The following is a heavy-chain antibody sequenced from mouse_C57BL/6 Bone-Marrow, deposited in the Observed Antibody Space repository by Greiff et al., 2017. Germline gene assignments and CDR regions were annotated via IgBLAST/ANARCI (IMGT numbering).Heavy chain of an antibody. J-gene: IGHJ3*01. V-gene: IGHV1-53*01. CDR1: GYTFTSYW. Sequence: QVQLKQPGTELVKPGASVKLSCKASGYTFTSYWMHWVKQRPGQGLEWIGNINPSNGGTNYNEKFKSKATLTVDKSSSTAYMQRSSLTSEDYAVYYCARGLHYDVIAYWGQGTLVTVAA. D-gene: IGHD1-2*01. CDR2: INPSNGGT. CDR3: ARGLHYDVIAY.